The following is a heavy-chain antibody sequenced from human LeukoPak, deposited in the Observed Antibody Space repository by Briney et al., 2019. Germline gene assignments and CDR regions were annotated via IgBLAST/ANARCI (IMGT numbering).Heavy chain of an antibody. J-gene: IGHJ5*02. CDR1: GFTFSSYA. Sequence: GGSLSLSCAASGFTFSSYAMHWVRQAPGKGLEWVAVISNDGSKKYYADFVKGRFTISRDNSKNTLYLQMNSLRAEDTAVYYCARSFVDTALVNWFDPWGQGTLVTVSS. D-gene: IGHD5-18*01. V-gene: IGHV3-30*04. CDR3: ARSFVDTALVNWFDP. CDR2: ISNDGSKK.